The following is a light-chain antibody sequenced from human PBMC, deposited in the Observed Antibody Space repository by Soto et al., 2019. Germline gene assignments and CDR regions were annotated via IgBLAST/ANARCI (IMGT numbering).Light chain of an antibody. CDR2: KAY. V-gene: IGKV1-5*03. CDR1: QSINNW. Sequence: DIQMTQSPSTLSASVGDRVTITCRASQSINNWLAWDEQNPGKAPNLLIYKAYILQSGVPPRFSGSGSGTEFTLTIGSVQADDYATYDCQPYNSYAWTFGQGTTVEIK. J-gene: IGKJ1*01. CDR3: QPYNSYAWT.